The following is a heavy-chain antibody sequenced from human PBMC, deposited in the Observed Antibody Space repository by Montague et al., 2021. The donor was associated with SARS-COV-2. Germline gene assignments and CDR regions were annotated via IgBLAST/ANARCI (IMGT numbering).Heavy chain of an antibody. Sequence: SETLSLTCTVSAGSLSSRSNYWGWIRQPPGMGLQWIGSVDSAGSAYYSPSLKSRVTISLDTSKNQFSLKLSSVTAADTAVYYCAREEDKLYCYKYWGQGALVTVSS. CDR2: VDSAGSA. CDR1: AGSLSSRSNY. V-gene: IGHV4-39*07. CDR3: AREEDKLYCYKY. D-gene: IGHD2-8*02. J-gene: IGHJ4*03.